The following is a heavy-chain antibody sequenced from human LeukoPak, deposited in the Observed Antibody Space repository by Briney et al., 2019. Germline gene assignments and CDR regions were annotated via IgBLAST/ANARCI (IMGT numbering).Heavy chain of an antibody. V-gene: IGHV3-23*01. CDR1: GFTFSSYV. D-gene: IGHD2-21*01. CDR3: ARVGYGGDYAVYFQH. J-gene: IGHJ1*01. Sequence: GGSLRLSCAASGFTFSSYVMNWVRQAPGKGLEWVSGISDSGGGTYYADSVKGRFTISRDNSKNTLYLQMNSLRAEDTAVFYCARVGYGGDYAVYFQHWGQGTLVTVSS. CDR2: ISDSGGGT.